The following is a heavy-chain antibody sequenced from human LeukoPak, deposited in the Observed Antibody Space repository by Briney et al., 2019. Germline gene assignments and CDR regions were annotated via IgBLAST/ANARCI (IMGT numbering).Heavy chain of an antibody. V-gene: IGHV3-74*01. CDR1: GFTFSSYW. CDR3: ARVYYDFWSGYYIDYYYYGMDV. CDR2: INSDGSST. D-gene: IGHD3-3*01. J-gene: IGHJ6*02. Sequence: GGSLRLSCAASGFTFSSYWMHWVRQAPGKVLVWVSRINSDGSSTSYADSVKGRFTISRDNAKNTLYLQMNSLRAEDTAVYYCARVYYDFWSGYYIDYYYYGMDVWGQGTTVTVSS.